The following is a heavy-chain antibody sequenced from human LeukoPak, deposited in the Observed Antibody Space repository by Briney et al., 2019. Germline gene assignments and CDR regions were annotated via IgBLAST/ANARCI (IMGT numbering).Heavy chain of an antibody. Sequence: SETLSLTCTVSGDSISSSGYFWGWIRQPPGKGLERIGNIHYSGSIYYNPSLKSRVTISVDTSKNQFSLKLTSVTAADTAVYYCATRYCPYSGCNFFPHYWGQGTLVTVSS. CDR3: ATRYCPYSGCNFFPHY. J-gene: IGHJ4*02. D-gene: IGHD5-12*01. CDR2: IHYSGSI. V-gene: IGHV4-39*01. CDR1: GDSISSSGYF.